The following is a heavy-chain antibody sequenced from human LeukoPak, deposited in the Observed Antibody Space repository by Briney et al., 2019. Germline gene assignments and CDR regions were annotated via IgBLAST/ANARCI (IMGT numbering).Heavy chain of an antibody. J-gene: IGHJ4*02. Sequence: GGSLRLSCEASGFSFGSFEVNWVRQAPGKGLEWLSYISSTGSAIYYSDSVKGRFTISRDNSKNTLYLQMNSLRAEDTAVYYCAKSGLNRFDYWGQGTLVTVSS. D-gene: IGHD2-15*01. CDR1: GFSFGSFE. CDR2: ISSTGSAI. V-gene: IGHV3-48*03. CDR3: AKSGLNRFDY.